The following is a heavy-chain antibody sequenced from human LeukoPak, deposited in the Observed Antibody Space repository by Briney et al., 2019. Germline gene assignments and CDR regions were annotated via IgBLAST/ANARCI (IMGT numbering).Heavy chain of an antibody. CDR1: GYTFNGYY. Sequence: ASVTVSCMASGYTFNGYYMHWVRQAPGHGLEWMGWINPKSGGTNYVQKFQGRVTMTRDTSISTSYMEVSRLRSDDTAVYYCATWGGSGSKGNFDYWGQGTLVTVSS. V-gene: IGHV1-2*02. CDR2: INPKSGGT. D-gene: IGHD3-10*01. J-gene: IGHJ4*02. CDR3: ATWGGSGSKGNFDY.